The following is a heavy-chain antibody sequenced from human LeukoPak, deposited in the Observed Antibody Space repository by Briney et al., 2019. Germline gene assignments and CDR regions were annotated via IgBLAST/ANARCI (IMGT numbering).Heavy chain of an antibody. CDR3: ARVGYYPDYYMDV. Sequence: SETLSFTCAVSGYSITSGQYWGWIRQPPEKGLEWIGTIFHSGSTYYNPSLKSRVTISVDTSKNQFSLTLSSVTAADTAVYFCARVGYYPDYYMDVWGKGTTVTVSS. D-gene: IGHD2-21*01. V-gene: IGHV4-38-2*01. CDR1: GYSITSGQY. J-gene: IGHJ6*03. CDR2: IFHSGST.